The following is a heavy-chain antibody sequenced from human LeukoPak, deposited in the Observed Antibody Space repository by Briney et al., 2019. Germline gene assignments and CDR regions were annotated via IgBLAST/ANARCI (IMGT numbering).Heavy chain of an antibody. CDR1: GFTFSTYW. J-gene: IGHJ4*02. CDR3: ARDSAGNDY. CDR2: IKQDGSEK. V-gene: IGHV3-7*01. Sequence: QSGGSLRLSCAASGFTFSTYWMSWVRQAPGKGLEWEANIKQDGSEKYYVDSVKGRFTISRDNAKNSLYLQMNSLRAEDTAMYYCARDSAGNDYWGQGTLVTVSS. D-gene: IGHD6-13*01.